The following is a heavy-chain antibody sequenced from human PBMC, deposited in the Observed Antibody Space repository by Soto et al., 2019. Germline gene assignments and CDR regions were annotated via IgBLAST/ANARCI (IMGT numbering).Heavy chain of an antibody. CDR1: GYTSTSYA. CDR3: AREDCSSTSCYPRYGMDV. Sequence: ASVKVSCKASGYTSTSYAMHWVRQAPGQRLEWMGWINAGNGNTKYSQKFQGRVTITRDTSASTAYMELSSLRSEDTAVYYWAREDCSSTSCYPRYGMDVWGQRTTVTVSS. V-gene: IGHV1-3*01. CDR2: INAGNGNT. J-gene: IGHJ6*02. D-gene: IGHD2-2*01.